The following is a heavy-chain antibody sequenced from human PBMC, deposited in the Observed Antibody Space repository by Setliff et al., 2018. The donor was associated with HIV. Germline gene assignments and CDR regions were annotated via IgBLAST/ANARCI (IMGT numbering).Heavy chain of an antibody. J-gene: IGHJ4*02. D-gene: IGHD6-13*01. CDR2: INSDGSST. CDR1: GFTFSSHA. CDR3: ARGGSSSWSPFDY. V-gene: IGHV3-74*01. Sequence: GGSLRLSCAASGFTFSSHAMTWVRQAPGKGLVWVSRINSDGSSTTYADSVKGRFTISRDNAKNTLYLQMNSLRAEDTAVYYCARGGSSSWSPFDYWGQGTLVTVSS.